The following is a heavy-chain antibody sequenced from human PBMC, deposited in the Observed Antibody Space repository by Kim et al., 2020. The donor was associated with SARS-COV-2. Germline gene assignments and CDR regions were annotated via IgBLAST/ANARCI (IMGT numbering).Heavy chain of an antibody. CDR3: AIRLEGPPGAFWYFDL. Sequence: SETLSLTCAVYGGSFSGYYWSWIRQPPGKGLEWIGEINHSGSTNYNPDLKRRVTIAVDTSKNQFSLKLSSMTAADTAVYYCAIRLEGPPGAFWYFDLWGRGTLVTVSS. CDR1: GGSFSGYY. CDR2: INHSGST. D-gene: IGHD5-12*01. V-gene: IGHV4-34*01. J-gene: IGHJ2*01.